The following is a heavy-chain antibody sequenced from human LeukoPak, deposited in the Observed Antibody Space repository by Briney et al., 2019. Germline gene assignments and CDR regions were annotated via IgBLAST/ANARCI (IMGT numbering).Heavy chain of an antibody. J-gene: IGHJ5*02. CDR3: ARELIYPNWFDP. Sequence: GGSLRLSCAASGFTFSSYSMNWVRQAPGKGLEWVSSISSSSYIYYADSVKGRFTISRDNAKNSLYLQMNSLRAEDTAVYYCARELIYPNWFDPWGQGTLVTVSS. CDR1: GFTFSSYS. V-gene: IGHV3-21*01. CDR2: ISSSSYI. D-gene: IGHD3-3*01.